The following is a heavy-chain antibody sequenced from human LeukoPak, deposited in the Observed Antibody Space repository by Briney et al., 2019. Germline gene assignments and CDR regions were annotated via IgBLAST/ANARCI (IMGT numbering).Heavy chain of an antibody. CDR2: INPNSGGT. CDR3: ARDIGVGGSHYCNGYCD. Sequence: ASVKVSCKASGYTFTGYYIQWVRQAPGQGLEWMGWINPNSGGTSYAQKFQGRVTMTRDTSISTAYMELSSLTSDDTAVYYCARDIGVGGSHYCNGYCDWGQGTLVTVSS. CDR1: GYTFTGYY. J-gene: IGHJ4*02. V-gene: IGHV1-2*02. D-gene: IGHD3-3*02.